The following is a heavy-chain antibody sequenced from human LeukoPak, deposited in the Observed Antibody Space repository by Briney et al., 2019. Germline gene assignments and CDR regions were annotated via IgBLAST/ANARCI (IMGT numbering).Heavy chain of an antibody. CDR3: AREVDREGYFDY. D-gene: IGHD3-22*01. CDR2: ISSSSSYI. CDR1: GFTFSSYS. J-gene: IGHJ4*02. V-gene: IGHV3-21*01. Sequence: GRSLRLSCAASGFTFSSYSMNWVRQAPGKGLEWVSSISSSSSYIYYADSVKGRFTISRDNAKNSLYLQMNSLRAEDTAVYYCAREVDREGYFDYWGQGTLVTVSS.